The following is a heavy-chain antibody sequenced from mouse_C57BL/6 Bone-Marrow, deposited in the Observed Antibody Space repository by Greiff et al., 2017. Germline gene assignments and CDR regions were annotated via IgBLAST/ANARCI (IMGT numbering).Heavy chain of an antibody. CDR3: ARGLYGNYDYAMDY. V-gene: IGHV1-64*01. CDR1: GYTFTSYW. J-gene: IGHJ4*01. Sequence: QVQLQQPGAELVKPGASVKLSCKASGYTFTSYWMHWVKQRPGQGLEWIGMIHPNSGSTNYNEKFKSKATLTVDNSSSTAYMQLSSLTSEDSAVYYCARGLYGNYDYAMDYWGQGTSVTVSS. D-gene: IGHD2-1*01. CDR2: IHPNSGST.